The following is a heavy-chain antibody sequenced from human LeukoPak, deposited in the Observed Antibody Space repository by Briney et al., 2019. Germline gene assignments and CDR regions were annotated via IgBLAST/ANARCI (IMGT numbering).Heavy chain of an antibody. J-gene: IGHJ4*02. Sequence: GGSLRLSCAASGFTFSSYSMNWVRQAPGKGLEWVSYISSSSGTIYYADSVKGRFTISRGNAKNSLYLQMNSLRAEDTAVYYCARAARPDYWGQGTLVTVSS. V-gene: IGHV3-48*04. CDR2: ISSSSGTI. D-gene: IGHD6-6*01. CDR3: ARAARPDY. CDR1: GFTFSSYS.